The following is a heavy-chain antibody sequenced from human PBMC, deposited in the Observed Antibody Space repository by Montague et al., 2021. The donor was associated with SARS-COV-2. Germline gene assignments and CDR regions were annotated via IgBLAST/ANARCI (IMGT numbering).Heavy chain of an antibody. CDR1: GGSFSGYY. Sequence: SETLSLTYAVYGGSFSGYYWSWIRQPPGKGLEWIGEINHSGSTNYNPSLRSRVAISVDTSKNQFSLILRSMTAADTAVFYCAREGFSSGYYETWGQGTLVTVSS. CDR2: INHSGST. J-gene: IGHJ5*02. V-gene: IGHV4-34*01. CDR3: AREGFSSGYYET. D-gene: IGHD3-22*01.